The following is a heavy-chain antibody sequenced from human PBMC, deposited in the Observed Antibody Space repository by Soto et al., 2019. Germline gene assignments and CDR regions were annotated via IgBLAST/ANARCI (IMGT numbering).Heavy chain of an antibody. Sequence: QITLKESGPTLVKPTQTLTLTCSFSGFSLTARPMGVGWVRQPPGEALESLATIYWDNDKRYSPSLRSRLTITKDTSKNQGGLTMTNMDPVDTATYFCAHRGGGYNWHDGDFDLWGQGTLVTVSS. J-gene: IGHJ4*02. V-gene: IGHV2-5*02. CDR2: IYWDNDK. CDR1: GFSLTARPMG. CDR3: AHRGGGYNWHDGDFDL. D-gene: IGHD1-1*01.